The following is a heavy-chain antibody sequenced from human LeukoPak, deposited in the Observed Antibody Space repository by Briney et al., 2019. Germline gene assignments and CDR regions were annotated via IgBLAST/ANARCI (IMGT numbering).Heavy chain of an antibody. J-gene: IGHJ4*02. Sequence: ASVKVSCKVSGYTLTELSMHWVRQAPGKGLEWMGGFDPEDGETIYAQKFQGRVTMTEDTSTDTAYMELSSLRSEDTAVYYCATGRGYYDSSGYNTLPYYFDYWGQGTLVTVSS. CDR1: GYTLTELS. CDR2: FDPEDGET. D-gene: IGHD3-22*01. CDR3: ATGRGYYDSSGYNTLPYYFDY. V-gene: IGHV1-24*01.